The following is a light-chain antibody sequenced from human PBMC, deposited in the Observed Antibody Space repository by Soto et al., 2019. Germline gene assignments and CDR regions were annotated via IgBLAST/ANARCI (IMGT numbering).Light chain of an antibody. V-gene: IGLV2-23*01. CDR3: CSYAGSSTYV. CDR2: EGD. CDR1: SSDVRSYSL. J-gene: IGLJ1*01. Sequence: QSALTQPASVSGSPGQSITISCTGISSDVRSYSLVSWYQHHPGKAPKLTIYEGDKRPSGVSNRFAGSKSGNTASLTISGLQAEDEADYYCCSYAGSSTYVFGTGTKLTVL.